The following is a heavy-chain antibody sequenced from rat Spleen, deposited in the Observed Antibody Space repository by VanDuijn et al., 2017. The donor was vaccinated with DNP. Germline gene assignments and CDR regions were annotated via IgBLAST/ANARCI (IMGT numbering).Heavy chain of an antibody. CDR3: ARLGWHGWFAY. V-gene: IGHV4-2*01. J-gene: IGHJ3*01. CDR2: INMDGNTI. CDR1: GFNFNGFW. Sequence: EVKLVESGGGLVQPGRSLKLSCAASGFNFNGFWMGWVRQAPGKGLEWIGEINMDGNTINYTPSLKDKFTISRDNGQNTLYLQMSKLRSEDTAIYYCARLGWHGWFAYWGQGTLVTVSS. D-gene: IGHD1-11*01.